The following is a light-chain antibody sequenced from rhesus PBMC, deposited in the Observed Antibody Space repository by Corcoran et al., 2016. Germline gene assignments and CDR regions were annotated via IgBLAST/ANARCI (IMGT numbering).Light chain of an antibody. CDR3: LQHNSYPRT. J-gene: IGKJ1*01. Sequence: DIQMTQSPSSLSASVGDTVTITCRASQGISSYLNWFQQKPGKAPKLLIYDASSLESGVPSRFSGNGSGTDFTLTISSLQPEDFAAYYCLQHNSYPRTFGQGTKVEIK. CDR1: QGISSY. CDR2: DAS. V-gene: IGKV1-28*03.